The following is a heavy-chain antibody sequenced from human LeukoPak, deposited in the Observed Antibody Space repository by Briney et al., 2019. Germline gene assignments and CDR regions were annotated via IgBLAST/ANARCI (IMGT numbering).Heavy chain of an antibody. CDR2: ISSSSSTI. D-gene: IGHD3-3*01. V-gene: IGHV3-48*04. CDR3: ARNFWSGYREFDY. J-gene: IGHJ4*02. CDR1: GFTFSSYS. Sequence: GGSLRLSRAASGFTFSSYSMNWVRQAPGKGLEWVSYISSSSSTIYYADSVKGRFTISRDNAKNSLYLQMNSLRAEDTAVYYCARNFWSGYREFDYWGQGTLVTVSS.